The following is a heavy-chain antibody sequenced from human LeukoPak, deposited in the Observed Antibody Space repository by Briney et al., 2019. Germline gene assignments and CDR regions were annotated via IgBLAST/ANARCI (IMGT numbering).Heavy chain of an antibody. Sequence: SGTLSLTCAVSGGSISNSNWWSWVRQPPGKGLEWIGEIYHSGSTNYNPSLKSRVTISVDTSKNQFSLKLSSVTAADTAVYYCARGGGYDKDDYWGQGTLVTVSS. CDR2: IYHSGST. CDR3: ARGGGYDKDDY. J-gene: IGHJ4*02. D-gene: IGHD5-12*01. CDR1: GGSISNSNW. V-gene: IGHV4-4*02.